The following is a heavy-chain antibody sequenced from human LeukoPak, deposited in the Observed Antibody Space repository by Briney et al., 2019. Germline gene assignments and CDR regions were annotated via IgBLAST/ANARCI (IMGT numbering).Heavy chain of an antibody. CDR3: AAETYTDSCCWFDP. D-gene: IGHD3-16*01. CDR2: IVVGSGAT. CDR1: GFTFRSSA. V-gene: IGHV1-58*02. J-gene: IGHJ5*02. Sequence: SVKVSFKTSGFTFRSSAIQWVRQARGQRLEWIGWIVVGSGATSYAHYLQERLTITRDMSTGTAYLELSGLRSEDTGIYYCAAETYTDSCCWFDPWGQGTLVTVSS.